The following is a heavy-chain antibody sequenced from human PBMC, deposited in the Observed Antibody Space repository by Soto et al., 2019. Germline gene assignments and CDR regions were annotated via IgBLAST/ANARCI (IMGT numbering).Heavy chain of an antibody. Sequence: GGSLRLSCAASGFTFDDYAMHWVRQAPGKGIEWVSLISWDGGSTYYADSVKGRFTISRDNSKNSLYLQMNSLRTEDTALYYCAKDSDYYDSSGYYYGSDYWGQGTLVTVSS. J-gene: IGHJ4*02. CDR2: ISWDGGST. D-gene: IGHD3-22*01. V-gene: IGHV3-43*01. CDR1: GFTFDDYA. CDR3: AKDSDYYDSSGYYYGSDY.